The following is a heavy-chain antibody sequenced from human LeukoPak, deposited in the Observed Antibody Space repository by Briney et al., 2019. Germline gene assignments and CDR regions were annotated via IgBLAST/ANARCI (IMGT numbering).Heavy chain of an antibody. CDR1: GYTFTGYY. J-gene: IGHJ6*03. V-gene: IGHV1-2*02. Sequence: GASVKVSCKASGYTFTGYYMHWVRQAPGQGLEWMGWINPNSGGTNYAQKFQGRVTMTRDTSISTAYMELSRLRSDDTAVYYCARELQIAARPDYYYYYYMDVWGKGTTVTVSS. D-gene: IGHD6-6*01. CDR2: INPNSGGT. CDR3: ARELQIAARPDYYYYYYMDV.